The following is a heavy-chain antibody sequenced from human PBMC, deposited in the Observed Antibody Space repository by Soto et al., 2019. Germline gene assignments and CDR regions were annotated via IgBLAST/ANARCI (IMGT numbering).Heavy chain of an antibody. CDR2: IYHSGST. D-gene: IGHD2-21*02. Sequence: LSLTCTVSGGSISSGGYYWSWIRQHPGKGLEWIGYIYHSGSTYYNPSLKSRVTISVDTSKNQFSLKLNSVTAADTAVYYCARDLWGYCGADCYPLDVWGQGTTVTVS. CDR1: GGSISSGGYY. J-gene: IGHJ6*02. V-gene: IGHV4-31*03. CDR3: ARDLWGYCGADCYPLDV.